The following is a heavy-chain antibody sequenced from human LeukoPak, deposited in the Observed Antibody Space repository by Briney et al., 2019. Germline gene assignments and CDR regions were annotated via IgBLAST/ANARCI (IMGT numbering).Heavy chain of an antibody. V-gene: IGHV4-39*07. CDR3: ARVVEGMPGVGYCSGGSCYSPTYYFDY. J-gene: IGHJ4*02. Sequence: SETLSLTCTVSGGSISSSYYYWGWIRQPPGTGLEWIGTMYNSGSTDYNPSLESRVTISVDTSKNQFSLKLSSVTAADTAVYYCARVVEGMPGVGYCSGGSCYSPTYYFDYWGQGTLVTVSS. CDR1: GGSISSSYYY. D-gene: IGHD2-15*01. CDR2: MYNSGST.